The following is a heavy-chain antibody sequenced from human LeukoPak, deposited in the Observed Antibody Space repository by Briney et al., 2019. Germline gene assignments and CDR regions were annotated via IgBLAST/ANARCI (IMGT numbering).Heavy chain of an antibody. CDR1: GGSFSGYY. CDR3: ARGAMVRGVIITKNWFDP. Sequence: SETLSLTCAVYGGSFSGYYWSWIRQPPGKGLEWIGEINHSGSTNYNPSLKSRVTISVDTSKNQFSLKLSSVTAADTAVYYCARGAMVRGVIITKNWFDPSGQGTLVTVSS. D-gene: IGHD3-10*01. V-gene: IGHV4-34*01. CDR2: INHSGST. J-gene: IGHJ5*02.